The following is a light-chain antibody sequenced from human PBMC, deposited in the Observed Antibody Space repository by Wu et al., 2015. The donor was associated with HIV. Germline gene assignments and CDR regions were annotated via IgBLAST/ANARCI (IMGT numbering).Light chain of an antibody. CDR1: QGINTY. CDR3: QQYNTYPWT. Sequence: IQLTQSPSSLSASIGDRVTITCRAGQGINTYLAWYQQKPGTAPKLLIYAASSLQSGVPSRFSGSGSGTDFTLTISSLQPDDFATYNCQQYNTYPWTFGQGTQVEFK. V-gene: IGKV1-9*01. J-gene: IGKJ1*01. CDR2: AAS.